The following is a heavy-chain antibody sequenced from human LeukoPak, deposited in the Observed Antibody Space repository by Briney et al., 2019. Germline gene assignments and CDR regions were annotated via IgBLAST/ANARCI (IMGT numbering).Heavy chain of an antibody. CDR2: INPNTGDT. V-gene: IGHV1-2*02. D-gene: IGHD3-9*01. CDR3: ARAREVTGLTP. CDR1: GYSFSGNY. J-gene: IGHJ5*02. Sequence: ASVKVSCKASGYSFSGNYIHRIRQAPGQGLEWMAWINPNTGDTNYAQKFQGRVTVTRDTSISTAYMELSRLTYDDTAIYYCARAREVTGLTPWGQGTLVTVSS.